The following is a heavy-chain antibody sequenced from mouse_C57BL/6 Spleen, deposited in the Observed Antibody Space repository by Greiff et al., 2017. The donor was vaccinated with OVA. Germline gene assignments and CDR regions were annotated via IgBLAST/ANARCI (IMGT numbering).Heavy chain of an antibody. CDR2: IYPGGGYT. CDR1: GYTFTNYW. J-gene: IGHJ4*01. D-gene: IGHD1-1*01. Sequence: QVQLQQSGAELVRPGTSVKMSCKASGYTFTNYWIGWAKQRPGHGLEWIGDIYPGGGYTNYNEKFKGKATLTADKSSSTAYMQFSSLTSEDSAIYYCARGSRGYAMDYWGQGTSVTVSS. V-gene: IGHV1-63*01. CDR3: ARGSRGYAMDY.